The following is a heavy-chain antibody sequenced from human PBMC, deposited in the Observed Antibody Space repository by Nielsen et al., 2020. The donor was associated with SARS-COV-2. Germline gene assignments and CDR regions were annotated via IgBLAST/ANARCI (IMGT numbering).Heavy chain of an antibody. V-gene: IGHV1-69*13. Sequence: SVKVSCKASGGTFSSYAISWVRQAPGQGLEWMGGIIPIFGTANYAQKFQGRVTITADESTSTAYMELSSLRSEDTAVYYCAREQRRQLLTYYYYMDVWGKGTTVTVFS. CDR1: GGTFSSYA. CDR3: AREQRRQLLTYYYYMDV. D-gene: IGHD5-18*01. CDR2: IIPIFGTA. J-gene: IGHJ6*03.